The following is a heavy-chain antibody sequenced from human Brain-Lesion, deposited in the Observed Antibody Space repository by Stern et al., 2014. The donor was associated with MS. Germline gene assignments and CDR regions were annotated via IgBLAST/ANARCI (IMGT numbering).Heavy chain of an antibody. CDR3: AGYSSGLFDC. CDR1: GFTFSRYW. D-gene: IGHD6-19*01. Sequence: VHLVESGAGLAQPGGSLRLSCAASGFTFSRYWMNWVRQAPGQGLEWVANIKPDGSAKNYVDSVQGRFTITRDNAKNPLYLQLNSLRVEDTAVYYCAGYSSGLFDCWGQGTLVTVSS. V-gene: IGHV3-7*01. CDR2: IKPDGSAK. J-gene: IGHJ4*02.